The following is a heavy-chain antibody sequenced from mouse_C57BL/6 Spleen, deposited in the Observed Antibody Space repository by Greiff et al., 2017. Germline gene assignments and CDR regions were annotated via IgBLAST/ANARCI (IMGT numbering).Heavy chain of an antibody. CDR2: IYPGSGNA. J-gene: IGHJ4*01. Sequence: QVQLQQSGAELVRPGASVKLSCKASGYTFTDYYINWVKQRPGQGLEWIARIYPGSGNAYYNEKFKGKATLTAEKSSSTAYMQLSSLTSEDSAVYFSARNPPYDDGYYYALDYWGQGTSVTVSS. CDR3: ARNPPYDDGYYYALDY. CDR1: GYTFTDYY. V-gene: IGHV1-76*01. D-gene: IGHD2-12*01.